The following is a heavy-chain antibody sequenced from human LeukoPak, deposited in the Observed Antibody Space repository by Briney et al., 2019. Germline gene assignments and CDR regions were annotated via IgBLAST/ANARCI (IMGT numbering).Heavy chain of an antibody. CDR2: INHSGST. V-gene: IGHV4-34*01. J-gene: IGHJ4*02. CDR3: ASARMAVADY. D-gene: IGHD6-19*01. CDR1: GGSFSGYY. Sequence: PSETLSLTCAVYGGSFSGYYWSWIRQPPGKGLEWIGEINHSGSTNYNPSLKSRVTISVDTSKNQFFLKLSSVAAADTAVYYCASARMAVADYWGQGTLVTVSS.